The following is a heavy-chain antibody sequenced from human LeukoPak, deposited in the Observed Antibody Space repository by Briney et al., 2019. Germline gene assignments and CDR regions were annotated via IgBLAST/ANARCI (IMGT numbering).Heavy chain of an antibody. CDR3: ARARGYYYDSSGYYYRDDAFDI. J-gene: IGHJ3*02. D-gene: IGHD3-22*01. Sequence: SETLSLTCTVSGGSISSYYWSWIRQPPGKGLEWIGYIYYSGSTNYNPSLKSRVTISVDTSKNQFSLKLSSVTAADTAVYYCARARGYYYDSSGYYYRDDAFDIWGQGTMVTVSS. CDR2: IYYSGST. V-gene: IGHV4-59*01. CDR1: GGSISSYY.